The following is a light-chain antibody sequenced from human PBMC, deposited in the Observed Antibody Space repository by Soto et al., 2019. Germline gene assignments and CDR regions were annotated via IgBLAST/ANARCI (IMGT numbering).Light chain of an antibody. Sequence: IVMTQSPATLSMSPGERVTLSCRASQSVSGNLAWYQQKLGQAPRLLIYDTSTRATGIPARFSGSGSGTEFTLTISRLHSEDFAVYYCQQYHNWPTFGQGTRVEIK. CDR2: DTS. J-gene: IGKJ5*01. CDR1: QSVSGN. CDR3: QQYHNWPT. V-gene: IGKV3-15*01.